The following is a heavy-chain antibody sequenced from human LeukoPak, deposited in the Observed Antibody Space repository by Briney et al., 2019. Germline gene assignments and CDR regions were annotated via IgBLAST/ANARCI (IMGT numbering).Heavy chain of an antibody. D-gene: IGHD4-17*01. J-gene: IGHJ4*02. Sequence: GGSLRLSCAASGFTFSSYSMNWVRQAPGKGLEWVSSISSSSSYIYYADSVKGRFTISRDNSKNTLYLQMNSLRAEDTAVYYCAKETPVQTVVFDYWGQGTLVTVSS. CDR1: GFTFSSYS. CDR2: ISSSSSYI. CDR3: AKETPVQTVVFDY. V-gene: IGHV3-21*04.